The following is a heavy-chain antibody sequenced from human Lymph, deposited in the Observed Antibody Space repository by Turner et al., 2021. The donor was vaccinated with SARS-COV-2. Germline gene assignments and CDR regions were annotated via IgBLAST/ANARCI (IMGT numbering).Heavy chain of an antibody. Sequence: QVQLVQSGAEVKKPGASVKVSCKASGYTFTSYGISWVRQAPGQGLEWMGWVSTYNGNTNYAKKLQGRVTMTTDTSTRTAYMGLRSLRSDDTAVYYCAVAGMNYDLLWKTYYYYGMDVWGQGTTVTVSS. CDR2: VSTYNGNT. CDR3: AVAGMNYDLLWKTYYYYGMDV. CDR1: GYTFTSYG. D-gene: IGHD6-19*01. J-gene: IGHJ6*02. V-gene: IGHV1-18*01.